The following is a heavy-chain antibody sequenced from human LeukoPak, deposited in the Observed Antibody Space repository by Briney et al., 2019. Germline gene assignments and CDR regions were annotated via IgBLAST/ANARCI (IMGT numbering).Heavy chain of an antibody. Sequence: SETLSLTCGVDGGSFTASYWSWIRQSPGKGLEWIGEIHHAGDTNYNPSLKSRVTISLDIYKAQFSLILKSVTAADTAVYYCARVTGGGNVAYWYFDLWGRGTLVTVSS. CDR1: GGSFTASY. J-gene: IGHJ2*01. CDR2: IHHAGDT. D-gene: IGHD4-23*01. V-gene: IGHV4-34*01. CDR3: ARVTGGGNVAYWYFDL.